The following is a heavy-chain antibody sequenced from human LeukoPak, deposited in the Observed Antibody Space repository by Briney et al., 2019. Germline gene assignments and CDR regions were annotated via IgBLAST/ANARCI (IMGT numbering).Heavy chain of an antibody. J-gene: IGHJ4*02. CDR1: GFTFSSYE. Sequence: GGSLRLSCAASGFTFSSYEMNWVRQATGKGLEWVSYIGRSGSTIYYADSVKGRFTISRDNAKNSLYLQMNSLRAEDTAIYYCARDPSSSGYADYWGQGTLVTVSS. D-gene: IGHD3-22*01. V-gene: IGHV3-48*03. CDR3: ARDPSSSGYADY. CDR2: IGRSGSTI.